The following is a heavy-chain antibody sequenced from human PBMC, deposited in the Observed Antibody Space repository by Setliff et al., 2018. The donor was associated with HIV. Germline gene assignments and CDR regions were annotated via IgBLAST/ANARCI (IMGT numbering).Heavy chain of an antibody. Sequence: SETLSLTCTVSGDSLRSTNSYWGWIRQPPGKALEWIGTIYYTGSAFYNPSLKSRVTMSVDTSKSQFSLGLTLVTAADTAVYYCARDPSIGYYYDSSGSYFDYWGQGTLVTVSS. V-gene: IGHV4-39*07. J-gene: IGHJ4*02. CDR3: ARDPSIGYYYDSSGSYFDY. CDR1: GDSLRSTNSY. D-gene: IGHD3-22*01. CDR2: IYYTGSA.